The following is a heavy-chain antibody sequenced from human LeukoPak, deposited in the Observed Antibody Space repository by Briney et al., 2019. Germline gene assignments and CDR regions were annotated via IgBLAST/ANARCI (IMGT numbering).Heavy chain of an antibody. CDR3: AILGLLKGEIR. CDR1: GFTFSSYA. Sequence: GRSLRLSCAASGFTFSSYAMHWVRQAPGKGLEWVAVISYDGSNKYYADSVKGRFTISRDNSKNTLYLQMNSLRAEDTAVYYCAILGLLKGEIRWGQGTLVTVSS. CDR2: ISYDGSNK. D-gene: IGHD3-22*01. V-gene: IGHV3-30-3*01. J-gene: IGHJ4*02.